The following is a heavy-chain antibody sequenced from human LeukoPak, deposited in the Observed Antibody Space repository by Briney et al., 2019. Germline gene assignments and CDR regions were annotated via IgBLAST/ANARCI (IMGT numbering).Heavy chain of an antibody. J-gene: IGHJ6*02. CDR1: GFTFSSYA. CDR2: ISYDGSNK. D-gene: IGHD3-10*01. Sequence: GASLRLSCAASGFTFSSYAMHWVRQPPGKGLEWVAVISYDGSNKYYAGSVKGRFTISKDSSKNTMYLQMNSLRTEDTAVYYCARGNYYGSGFLRGMDVWGQGTTVTVSS. V-gene: IGHV3-30-3*01. CDR3: ARGNYYGSGFLRGMDV.